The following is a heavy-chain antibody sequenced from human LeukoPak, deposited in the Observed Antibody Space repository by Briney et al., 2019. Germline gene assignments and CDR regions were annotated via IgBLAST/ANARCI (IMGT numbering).Heavy chain of an antibody. V-gene: IGHV3-30-3*01. J-gene: IGHJ4*02. CDR3: ARAGKWFGELLSRLFDY. Sequence: PGRSLRLSCAASGFTFSSYAMHWARQAPGKGLEWVAVISYDGSNKYYADSVKGRFTISRDNSKNTLYLQMNSLRAEDTAVYYCARAGKWFGELLSRLFDYWGQGTLVTVSS. D-gene: IGHD3-10*01. CDR1: GFTFSSYA. CDR2: ISYDGSNK.